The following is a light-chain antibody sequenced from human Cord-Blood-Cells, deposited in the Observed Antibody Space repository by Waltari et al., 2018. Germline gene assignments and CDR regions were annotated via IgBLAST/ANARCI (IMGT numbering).Light chain of an antibody. J-gene: IGKJ4*01. Sequence: ELVMTQSPATLSVSPGERATLSCQASQSVSSNLAWYQQKPGQAPRLLIDGASTRAAGVPARFSGSGSGTEVTLTISSLQSEDFAVYYCQQYNNWPRTFGGGTKVEMK. CDR2: GAS. CDR3: QQYNNWPRT. V-gene: IGKV3-15*01. CDR1: QSVSSN.